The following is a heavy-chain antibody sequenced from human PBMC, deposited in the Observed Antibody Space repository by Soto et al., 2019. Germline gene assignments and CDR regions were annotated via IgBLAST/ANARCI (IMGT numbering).Heavy chain of an antibody. V-gene: IGHV4-34*01. CDR1: GGSFSGYY. D-gene: IGHD6-13*01. J-gene: IGHJ4*02. Sequence: QVQLQQWGAGLLKPSETLSLTCAVYGGSFSGYYWSWIRQPPGKGLEWIGEINHSDSTKYNPSLKSRVTISEDTSKNRLSLRLSSVTAADTAVYYCARLYGSRGPFDYWGQGTLVTVSS. CDR3: ARLYGSRGPFDY. CDR2: INHSDST.